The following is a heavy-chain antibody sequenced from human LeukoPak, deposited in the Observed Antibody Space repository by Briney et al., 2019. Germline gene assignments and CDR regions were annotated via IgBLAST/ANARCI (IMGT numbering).Heavy chain of an antibody. Sequence: GGSLRLSCAASGFNFSSYEMNWVRQAPGKGLEWVLYISSSGSTIYYADSVKGRFTISRDNAKNTLYLQMNSLRAEDTAVYYCARWPNCVDTAMAYFDYWGQGTLVTVSS. CDR2: ISSSGSTI. J-gene: IGHJ4*02. V-gene: IGHV3-48*03. D-gene: IGHD5-18*01. CDR3: ARWPNCVDTAMAYFDY. CDR1: GFNFSSYE.